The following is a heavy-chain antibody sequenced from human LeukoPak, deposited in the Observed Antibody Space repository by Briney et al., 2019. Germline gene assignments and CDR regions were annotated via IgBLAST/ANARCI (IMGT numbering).Heavy chain of an antibody. CDR3: ARVNYDYVWGGYRSPLDY. CDR2: ISAYNGNT. J-gene: IGHJ4*02. V-gene: IGHV1-18*01. CDR1: GYTFTSYG. D-gene: IGHD3-16*02. Sequence: GASVKVSCKASGYTFTSYGISWVRQAPGQGLEWMGWISAYNGNTNYAQKLQGRVTMTTDTSTSTAYMELRSLRSDDTAVYYCARVNYDYVWGGYRSPLDYWGQGTLVTVSS.